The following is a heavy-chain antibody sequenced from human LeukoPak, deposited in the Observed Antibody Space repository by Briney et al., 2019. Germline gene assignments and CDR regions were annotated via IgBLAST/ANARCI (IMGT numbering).Heavy chain of an antibody. D-gene: IGHD2-2*01. Sequence: ASVKVSCKASGYTFTSYDINWVRQATGQGLEWMGWMNPNSGNTGYAQKFQGRVTMTRNTSISTAYMELSSLRSEDTAVYYCARSGIYCSSTSCYRSWFDPWGQGTLVTVSS. J-gene: IGHJ5*02. CDR2: MNPNSGNT. V-gene: IGHV1-8*01. CDR3: ARSGIYCSSTSCYRSWFDP. CDR1: GYTFTSYD.